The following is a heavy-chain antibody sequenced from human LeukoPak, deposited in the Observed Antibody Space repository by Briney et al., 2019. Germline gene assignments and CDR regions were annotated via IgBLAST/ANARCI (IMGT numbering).Heavy chain of an antibody. CDR2: IRGSGGGT. CDR3: ARDPNGDYIGAFDM. J-gene: IGHJ4*02. V-gene: IGHV3-23*01. D-gene: IGHD4-17*01. CDR1: GFIFSNYA. Sequence: GGSLRLSCAASGFIFSNYALMWLRQSPGKGLEWVSAIRGSGGGTFYADSVKGRFTISRDNSKNTLYLQMNGLRAEDTAVYYCARDPNGDYIGAFDMWGQGTLVTVSS.